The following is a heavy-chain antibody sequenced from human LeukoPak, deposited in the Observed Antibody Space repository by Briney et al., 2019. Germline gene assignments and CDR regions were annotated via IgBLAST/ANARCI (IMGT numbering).Heavy chain of an antibody. J-gene: IGHJ4*02. CDR1: GYTLTELS. CDR3: ARGYCSGGSCYYFDY. V-gene: IGHV1-24*01. CDR2: FDPEDGET. D-gene: IGHD2-15*01. Sequence: ASVKVSYKVSGYTLTELSMHWVRQAPGKGLEWMGGFDPEDGETIYAQKLQGRVTMTTDTSTSTAYMELRSLRSDDTAVYYCARGYCSGGSCYYFDYWGQGTLVTVSS.